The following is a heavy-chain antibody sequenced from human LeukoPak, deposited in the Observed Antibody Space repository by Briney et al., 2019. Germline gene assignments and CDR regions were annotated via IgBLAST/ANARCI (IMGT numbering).Heavy chain of an antibody. V-gene: IGHV1-2*02. CDR3: AREELGYCSSTSCYTYFQH. CDR2: INPNSGGT. D-gene: IGHD2-2*02. CDR1: GYTFTGYY. Sequence: ASVKVSCKASGYTFTGYYMHWVRQAPGQGLEWVGWINPNSGGTNYAQKFQGRVTMTRDTSISTAYMELSRLRSDDTAVYYCAREELGYCSSTSCYTYFQHWGQGTLVTVSS. J-gene: IGHJ1*01.